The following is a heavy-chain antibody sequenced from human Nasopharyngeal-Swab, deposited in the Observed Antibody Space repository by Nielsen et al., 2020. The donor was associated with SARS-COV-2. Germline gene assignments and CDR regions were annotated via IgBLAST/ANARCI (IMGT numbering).Heavy chain of an antibody. Sequence: SETLSLTCTVSGGSISSGGCCWSRIRQLPGKGLDWIGYIYYSGNTYHNPSLKSRVTISVDTSNNQFSLKLSSVTAADTAVYYCARHANYDYVWGSYRPHDAFDIWGQGTMVTVSS. D-gene: IGHD3-16*02. CDR1: GGSISSGGCC. CDR2: IYYSGNT. V-gene: IGHV4-31*03. J-gene: IGHJ3*02. CDR3: ARHANYDYVWGSYRPHDAFDI.